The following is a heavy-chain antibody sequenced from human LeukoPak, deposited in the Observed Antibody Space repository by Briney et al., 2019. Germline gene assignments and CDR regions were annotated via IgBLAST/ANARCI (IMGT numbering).Heavy chain of an antibody. CDR3: ASPRSGYRYTFDY. Sequence: PSETLSLTCTVSGGSISSHYWSWIRQPPGKGLEWIGYISTSGSTNYNPSLKSRVSISLDTSKNRFSLNLNFVTAADTAVYYCASPRSGYRYTFDYWGQGALVTVSS. D-gene: IGHD3-22*01. CDR2: ISTSGST. V-gene: IGHV4-4*09. CDR1: GGSISSHY. J-gene: IGHJ4*02.